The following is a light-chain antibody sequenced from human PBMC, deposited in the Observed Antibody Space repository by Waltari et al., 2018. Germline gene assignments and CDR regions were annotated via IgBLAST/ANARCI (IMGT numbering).Light chain of an antibody. V-gene: IGLV2-11*01. CDR3: CSYAGSYTVV. CDR1: RSDVGGSNY. CDR2: DVS. Sequence: QSALTQPRSVSGSPGQSFTISCTGTRSDVGGSNYVSWYQQHPGKAPKLMIDDVSKRPSGVPDRFSGAKSGNTASLTISGLQAEDEADYYCCSYAGSYTVVFGGGTKLTVL. J-gene: IGLJ2*01.